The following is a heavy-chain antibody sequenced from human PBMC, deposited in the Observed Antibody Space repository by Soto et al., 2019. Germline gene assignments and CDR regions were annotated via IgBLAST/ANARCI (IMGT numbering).Heavy chain of an antibody. V-gene: IGHV3-30-3*01. CDR2: ISYDGSNK. Sequence: QVQLVESGGGVVQPGRSLRLSCAASGFTFSSYAMHWVRQAPGKGLEWVAVISYDGSNKYYADSVKGRFTISRDNSKNTLYLQMNSLRAEDTAVYYCARAERLGSYGDDYFDYWGQGTLVTVSS. D-gene: IGHD4-17*01. CDR3: ARAERLGSYGDDYFDY. J-gene: IGHJ4*02. CDR1: GFTFSSYA.